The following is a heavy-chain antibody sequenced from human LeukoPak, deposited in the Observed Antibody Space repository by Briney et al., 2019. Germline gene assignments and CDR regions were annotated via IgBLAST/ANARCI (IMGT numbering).Heavy chain of an antibody. Sequence: ASVKVSCKASGYTFTSYGISWVRQAPGQGLEWMGWISAYNGNTNYAQKLQGRVTMTTDTSTSTAYMELRSLRSEDTAVYYCARGPITMVRGVIINYMDVWGKGTTVTISS. J-gene: IGHJ6*03. V-gene: IGHV1-18*01. CDR1: GYTFTSYG. D-gene: IGHD3-10*01. CDR3: ARGPITMVRGVIINYMDV. CDR2: ISAYNGNT.